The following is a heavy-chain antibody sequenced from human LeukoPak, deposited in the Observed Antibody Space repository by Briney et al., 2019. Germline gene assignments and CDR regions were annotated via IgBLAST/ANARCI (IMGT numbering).Heavy chain of an antibody. D-gene: IGHD6-19*01. J-gene: IGHJ4*02. Sequence: PGKSLRLSCAASGFTFSNYAMHWVRQAPGKGLEWVTLISYDGYNKYYADSVKGRFTISKDNSKNTLYMQMNSLRADDTAVYYCAKAGSSGSFDSWGQGTLVTVSS. CDR2: ISYDGYNK. V-gene: IGHV3-30*18. CDR1: GFTFSNYA. CDR3: AKAGSSGSFDS.